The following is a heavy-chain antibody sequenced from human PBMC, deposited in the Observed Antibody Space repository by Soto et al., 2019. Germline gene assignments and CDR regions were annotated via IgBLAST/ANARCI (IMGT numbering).Heavy chain of an antibody. CDR1: GFTFSSYG. Sequence: GGSLRLSCAASGFTFSSYGMHWVRQAPGKGLEWVAVIWYDGSNKYYADSVKGRFTISRDNSKNTLYLQMNSLRAEDTAVYYCARDGCPADFWSGYPCEHDYWGQGTLVTVSS. CDR3: ARDGCPADFWSGYPCEHDY. V-gene: IGHV3-33*01. CDR2: IWYDGSNK. D-gene: IGHD3-3*01. J-gene: IGHJ4*02.